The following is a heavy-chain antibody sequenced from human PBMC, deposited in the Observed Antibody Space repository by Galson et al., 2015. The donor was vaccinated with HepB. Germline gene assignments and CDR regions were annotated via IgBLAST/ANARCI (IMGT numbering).Heavy chain of an antibody. CDR2: IKSKTDGGTT. CDR3: TADVAATEFDY. D-gene: IGHD2-15*01. V-gene: IGHV3-15*01. J-gene: IGHJ4*02. CDR1: GFTFSNAW. Sequence: SLRLSCAASGFTFSNAWMSWVRQAPGKGLEWVGRIKSKTDGGTTDYAAPVKGRFTISRDDSKNTLYLQMNSLKTEDTAEYYCTADVAATEFDYWGQGTLVTVSS.